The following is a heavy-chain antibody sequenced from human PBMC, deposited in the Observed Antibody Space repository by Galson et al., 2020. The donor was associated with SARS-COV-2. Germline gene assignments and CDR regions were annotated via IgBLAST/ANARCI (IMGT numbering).Heavy chain of an antibody. J-gene: IGHJ6*03. CDR3: ARGKRVATIWFYYYYMDV. CDR2: MNPNSGNT. CDR1: GYTFTSYD. V-gene: IGHV1-8*01. Sequence: GESLKISCKASGYTFTSYDINWVRQATGQGLEWMGWMNPNSGNTGYAQKFQGRVTMTRNTSISTAYMELSSLRSEDTAVYYCARGKRVATIWFYYYYMDVWGKGTTVTVSS. D-gene: IGHD5-12*01.